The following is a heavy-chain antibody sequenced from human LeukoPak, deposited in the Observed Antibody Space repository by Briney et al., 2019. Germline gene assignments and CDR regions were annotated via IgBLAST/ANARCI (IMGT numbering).Heavy chain of an antibody. V-gene: IGHV4-4*02. CDR1: GGSVSIDNW. D-gene: IGHD3-22*01. Sequence: PSGTLSLTCAVSGGSVSIDNWWSWVRQSPGKGLEWIGEIHRSGSTNYNPSLKSRVTISIDKSKNQFSLKVTSVTAADTAVYFCARRNYFDSTGYFDSWGRGTLVTVSS. CDR3: ARRNYFDSTGYFDS. CDR2: IHRSGST. J-gene: IGHJ4*02.